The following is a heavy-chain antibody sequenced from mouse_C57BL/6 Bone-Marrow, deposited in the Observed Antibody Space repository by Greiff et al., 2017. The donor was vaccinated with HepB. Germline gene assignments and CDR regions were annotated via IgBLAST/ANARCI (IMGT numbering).Heavy chain of an antibody. Sequence: QVQLQQSGAELARPGASVKLSCKASGYTFTSYGISWVKQRTGQGLEWIGEIYPRSGNTYYNEKFKGKATLTADKSSSPAYMELRSLTSEDSAVYFCVRRPYAMDYWGQGTSVTVSS. CDR2: IYPRSGNT. CDR3: VRRPYAMDY. CDR1: GYTFTSYG. J-gene: IGHJ4*01. V-gene: IGHV1-81*01.